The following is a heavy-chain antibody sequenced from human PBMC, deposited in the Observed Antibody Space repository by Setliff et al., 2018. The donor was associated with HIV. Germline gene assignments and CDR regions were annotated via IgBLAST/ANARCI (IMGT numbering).Heavy chain of an antibody. Sequence: GESLKISCKGSGKSLSNYWINWVRQMPGKGLEWMGRIDPSDSYINYGPSFQGQVTISADKSISTVYLQWNSLQASDTAMYYCARPDNSESPGVDFWGQGTLVTVSS. CDR3: ARPDNSESPGVDF. CDR1: GKSLSNYW. J-gene: IGHJ4*02. D-gene: IGHD6-19*01. V-gene: IGHV5-10-1*04. CDR2: IDPSDSYI.